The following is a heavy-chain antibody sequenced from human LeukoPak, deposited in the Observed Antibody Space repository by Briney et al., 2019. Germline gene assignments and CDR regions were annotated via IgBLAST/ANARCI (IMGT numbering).Heavy chain of an antibody. CDR2: IRSTANGYAT. CDR3: TGNYYGSGSYADFDY. V-gene: IGHV3-73*01. J-gene: IGHJ4*02. D-gene: IGHD3-10*01. CDR1: GFTFSGSA. Sequence: PGGSLRLSCAASGFTFSGSALHGVRQASGKGLEGVGRIRSTANGYATAYAASVKGRFTISRDDSKNTAYLQMGSLKTEDTAVYYCTGNYYGSGSYADFDYWGQGTLVTVSS.